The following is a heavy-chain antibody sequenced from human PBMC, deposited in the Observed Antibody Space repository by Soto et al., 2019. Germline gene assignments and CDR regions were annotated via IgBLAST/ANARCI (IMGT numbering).Heavy chain of an antibody. D-gene: IGHD1-1*01. J-gene: IGHJ4*01. CDR1: GFTFGNYG. V-gene: IGHV3-23*01. Sequence: EVQLLESGGGLVQPGGSLRLSCAASGFTFGNYGMVWVRQAPGKGLEWVSGVSGSGSSTYYTDSVKGRLTISRDNSKNTVYLKKDSMTAEHTAIYYCAKRLDLSTSYFFDTWGHGTLVTVSS. CDR3: AKRLDLSTSYFFDT. CDR2: VSGSGSST.